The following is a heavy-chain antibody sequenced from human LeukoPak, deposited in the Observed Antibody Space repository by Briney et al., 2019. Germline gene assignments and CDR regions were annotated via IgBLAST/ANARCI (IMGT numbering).Heavy chain of an antibody. CDR3: ARDGAVAGSDAFDI. D-gene: IGHD6-19*01. Sequence: ASVKVSCKASGYTFNSYGITWVRQAPGQGLEWMGWISVYNGNKNYAQKFQGRVTMTTDTSTSTAYMEVRSLRSDDTAVYYCARDGAVAGSDAFDIWGQGTMVTVSS. V-gene: IGHV1-18*01. J-gene: IGHJ3*02. CDR2: ISVYNGNK. CDR1: GYTFNSYG.